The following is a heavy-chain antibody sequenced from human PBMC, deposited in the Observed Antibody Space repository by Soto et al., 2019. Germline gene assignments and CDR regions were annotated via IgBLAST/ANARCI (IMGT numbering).Heavy chain of an antibody. V-gene: IGHV4-31*11. D-gene: IGHD2-21*01. CDR2: IYYSGAA. CDR3: ARETFHPLNPDAFDI. Sequence: TLSLTCAVSGGSISSGGYYWSWIRQHPGRGLEWIGYIYYSGAAYYNPSLKSRVTISVDTSKNQFSLKLSSVTAADTAVYYCARETFHPLNPDAFDIXGQGTMVTVSS. CDR1: GGSISSGGYY. J-gene: IGHJ3*02.